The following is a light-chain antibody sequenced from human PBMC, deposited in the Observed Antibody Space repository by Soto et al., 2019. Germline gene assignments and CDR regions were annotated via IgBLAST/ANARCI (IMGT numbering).Light chain of an antibody. CDR1: QSISTS. CDR2: AAS. V-gene: IGKV1-39*01. J-gene: IGKJ2*01. Sequence: DIPMAQSPSSLSASVGGRVTITCRASQSISTSLNWYQQKSGKAPHLLVYAASFLQSGVPSRFSGSGSGTGFTLTISSLPPEDSATYYCLQTYSGHHTFGQGTEVEIK. CDR3: LQTYSGHHT.